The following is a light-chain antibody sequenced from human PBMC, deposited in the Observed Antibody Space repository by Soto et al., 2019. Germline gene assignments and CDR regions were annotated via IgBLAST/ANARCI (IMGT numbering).Light chain of an antibody. V-gene: IGKV3-15*01. CDR3: QQYNNWPPWT. CDR1: QSVGSN. J-gene: IGKJ1*01. CDR2: GAS. Sequence: EIVMTQSQATMSVSPGERAILSCRASQSVGSNLAWYQQKPGQAPRLLIYGASTRAIGIPARFSGSGSGTEFTLTISSLQSEDFVVYYCQQYNNWPPWTFGHGNKGEF.